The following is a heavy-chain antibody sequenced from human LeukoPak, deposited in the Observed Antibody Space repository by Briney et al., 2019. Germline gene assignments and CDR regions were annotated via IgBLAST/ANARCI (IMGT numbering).Heavy chain of an antibody. CDR1: GFTFSSYA. J-gene: IGHJ4*02. CDR3: AKDRPNYYGSNGHYYKLNGDC. CDR2: ITSSGAAT. V-gene: IGHV3-23*01. Sequence: GGSLRLSCAASGFTFSSYAMSWVRQAPGKGLEWVSSITSSGAATYYADSVKGRFTISRDNSDNTLYLQMYSLRAEDTAVYYCAKDRPNYYGSNGHYYKLNGDCWGQGTLVTVSS. D-gene: IGHD3-22*01.